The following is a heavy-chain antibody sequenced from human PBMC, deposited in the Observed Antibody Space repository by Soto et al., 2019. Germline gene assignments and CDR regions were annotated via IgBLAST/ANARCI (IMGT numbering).Heavy chain of an antibody. V-gene: IGHV3-9*01. CDR2: ITWNGGSI. CDR1: GFTFDHYA. J-gene: IGHJ3*01. CDR3: TNGGQGVVVAITAHICDAFDV. D-gene: IGHD3-16*02. Sequence: EVQLVESGGGLVEPGRSLRLSCVASGFTFDHYAMHWVRQPPGKGLEWVSGITWNGGSIGYADYVKGRFTISRDNGKNSMYLQMNSMKTADTALYYCTNGGQGVVVAITAHICDAFDVWGQGTMVTVSS.